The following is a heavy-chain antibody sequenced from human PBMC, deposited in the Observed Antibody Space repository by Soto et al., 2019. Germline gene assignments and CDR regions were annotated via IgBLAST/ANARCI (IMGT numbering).Heavy chain of an antibody. V-gene: IGHV3-11*05. CDR3: ARDGANDYGDYEYYFDY. Sequence: GGSLRLSCAASGFTFSDYYMSWIRQAPGKGLEWVSYISSSSSYTNYADSVKGRFTISRDNAKNSLYLQMNSLRAEDTAVYYCARDGANDYGDYEYYFDYWGQGTLVTVSS. CDR1: GFTFSDYY. CDR2: ISSSSSYT. J-gene: IGHJ4*02. D-gene: IGHD4-17*01.